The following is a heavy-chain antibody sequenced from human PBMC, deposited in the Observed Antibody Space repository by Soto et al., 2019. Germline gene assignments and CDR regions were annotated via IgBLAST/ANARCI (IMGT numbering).Heavy chain of an antibody. CDR3: ARVNAPQGSWSHDR. V-gene: IGHV4-59*01. J-gene: IGHJ5*02. CDR1: AGSISRFY. CDR2: ISYNGES. D-gene: IGHD2-2*01. Sequence: QVQLQESGPGLVKPSETLSLTCTVSAGSISRFYWSWIRQPPGKGLEWIGYISYNGESTYNSSLNRRVTMSVDTSKNQLSLRLYSVTAADTAVYYCARVNAPQGSWSHDRWGQGTLVTVSS.